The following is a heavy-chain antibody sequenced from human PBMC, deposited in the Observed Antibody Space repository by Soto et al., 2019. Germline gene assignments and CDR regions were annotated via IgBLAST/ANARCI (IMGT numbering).Heavy chain of an antibody. J-gene: IGHJ5*02. CDR1: GYTFTSHY. V-gene: IGHV1-46*03. CDR2: INPSGGST. CDR3: ARDHSNNNNVWWLDP. D-gene: IGHD3-16*01. Sequence: EASVKVSCKASGYTFTSHYMHWVRQAPGQGLEWMGVINPSGGSTNYAQKFQGRATMTRDTSTSTVYMELSSLRSEDTAVYYCARDHSNNNNVWWLDPWGQGTQVTVSS.